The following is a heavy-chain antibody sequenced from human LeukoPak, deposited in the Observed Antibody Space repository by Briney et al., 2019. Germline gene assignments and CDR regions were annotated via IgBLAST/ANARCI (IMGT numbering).Heavy chain of an antibody. J-gene: IGHJ6*02. CDR2: MNPNSGNT. V-gene: IGHV1-8*01. CDR1: GYTFTSYD. Sequence: ASVKVSCTASGYTFTSYDINWVRQATGQGLEWMGWMNPNSGNTGYAQKFQGRVTMTRNTSISTAYMELSSLRSEDTAVYYCAREWRYCSSTSCYRVPGGYYGMDVWGQGTTVTVSS. CDR3: AREWRYCSSTSCYRVPGGYYGMDV. D-gene: IGHD2-2*02.